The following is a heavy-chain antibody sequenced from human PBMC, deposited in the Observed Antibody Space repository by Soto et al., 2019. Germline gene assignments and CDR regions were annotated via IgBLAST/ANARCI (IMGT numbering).Heavy chain of an antibody. CDR1: GGTFSSYA. V-gene: IGHV1-69*13. J-gene: IGHJ5*02. D-gene: IGHD3-16*02. Sequence: SVKVSCKASGGTFSSYAISWVRQAPGQGLEWMGGIIPIFGTANYAQKFQGRVTITADESTSTAYMELSSLRSEDTAVYYCARDHYDYVWGSYRQNWFDPWGQGTLVTSPQ. CDR3: ARDHYDYVWGSYRQNWFDP. CDR2: IIPIFGTA.